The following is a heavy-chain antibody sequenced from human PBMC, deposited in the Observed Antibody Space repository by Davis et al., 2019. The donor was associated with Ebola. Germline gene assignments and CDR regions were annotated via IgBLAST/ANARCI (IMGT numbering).Heavy chain of an antibody. V-gene: IGHV4-39*07. CDR3: ARDEGPAAMRDNWFDP. CDR2: IYYSGST. Sequence: MPGGSLRLSCTVSGGSISSSSYYWGWIRQPPGKGLEWIGSIYYSGSTNYNPSLKSRVTISVDKSKNQFSLKLSSVTAADTAVYYCARDEGPAAMRDNWFDPWGQGTLVTVSS. CDR1: GGSISSSSYY. J-gene: IGHJ5*02. D-gene: IGHD2-2*01.